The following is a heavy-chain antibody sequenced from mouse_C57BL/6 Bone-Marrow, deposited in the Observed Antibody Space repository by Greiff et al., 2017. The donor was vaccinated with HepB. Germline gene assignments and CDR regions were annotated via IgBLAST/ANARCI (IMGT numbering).Heavy chain of an antibody. CDR2: ISSGGDYN. CDR1: GFTFTSYA. V-gene: IGHV5-9-1*02. Sequence: EVKLVESGDGLVKPGGSLKLSCAASGFTFTSYAMSWVRQTPEQRLEWVAYISSGGDYNYYADTVKGRYTISRDNAKNTLYLQMSSLKSEDSAMYYCTKDHEGDLDYWGQGTTLTVSS. D-gene: IGHD3-3*01. J-gene: IGHJ2*01. CDR3: TKDHEGDLDY.